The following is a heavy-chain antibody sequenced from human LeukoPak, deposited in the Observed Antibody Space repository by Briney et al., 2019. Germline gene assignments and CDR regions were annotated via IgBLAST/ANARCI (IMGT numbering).Heavy chain of an antibody. J-gene: IGHJ3*02. CDR1: GYSFTSYW. Sequence: PGESLKISCKGSGYSFTSYWIGWVRQMPGKGLEWMGIIYPGDSDTRYSPSFQGQVTISAAKSISTAYLQWSSLKASDTAMYYCASRTYSRSRTASGFDIWSQGTMVTVS. CDR2: IYPGDSDT. V-gene: IGHV5-51*01. D-gene: IGHD6-13*01. CDR3: ASRTYSRSRTASGFDI.